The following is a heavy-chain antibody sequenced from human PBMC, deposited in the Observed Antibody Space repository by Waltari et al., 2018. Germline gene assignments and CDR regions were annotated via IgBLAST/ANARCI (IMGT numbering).Heavy chain of an antibody. V-gene: IGHV3-23*01. CDR1: RFPFSRYA. Sequence: EVHLLESGGDLVHPGGSLRLSCAASRFPFSRYAMNWVRQAPGGGLEVVGRGGGDGAAPIYADSVKGRFTISRDNSKTTLYLQMNSLRVEDTAVYYCATLYSDYADYWGQGTLVTVSP. CDR2: GGGDGAAP. D-gene: IGHD4-4*01. CDR3: ATLYSDYADY. J-gene: IGHJ4*02.